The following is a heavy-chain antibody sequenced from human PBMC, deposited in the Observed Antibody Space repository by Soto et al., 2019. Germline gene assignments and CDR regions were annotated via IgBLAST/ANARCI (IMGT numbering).Heavy chain of an antibody. CDR1: GFTFSSYS. J-gene: IGHJ3*02. Sequence: EVQLVESGGGLVKPGGSLRLSCAASGFTFSSYSMNWVRQAPGKGLEWVSSISSSSSYIYYADAVKGRFTISRDNAKNSLYLQMNSRRAEDTAVYYCAREKTCSRNAFDSWGQGTMGTVSS. CDR3: AREKTCSRNAFDS. CDR2: ISSSSSYI. V-gene: IGHV3-21*01. D-gene: IGHD6-19*01.